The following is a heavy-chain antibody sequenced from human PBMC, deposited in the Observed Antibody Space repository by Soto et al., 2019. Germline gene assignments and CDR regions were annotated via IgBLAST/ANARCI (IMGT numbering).Heavy chain of an antibody. J-gene: IGHJ4*02. V-gene: IGHV3-23*01. D-gene: IGHD3-16*01. CDR3: ANDKFSGTYYVRGVTYYFES. CDR2: ITSSGGGT. Sequence: GGSLRLSCAASGFTFSAYVVSWVRQAPGKGLEWVSSITSSGGGTYYADSVKGRFTVSRDNSKNTVYLQMNSLRDEDTAVYYCANDKFSGTYYVRGVTYYFESWGQGTLVTVSS. CDR1: GFTFSAYV.